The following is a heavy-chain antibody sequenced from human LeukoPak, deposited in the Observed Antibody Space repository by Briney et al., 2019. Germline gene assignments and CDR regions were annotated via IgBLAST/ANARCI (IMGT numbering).Heavy chain of an antibody. Sequence: GASVKVSCKASGYTFTSYGISWVRQAPGQGLEWMGWISAHSGNTNFAQKLQGRVTMTTDTSTSTAYMELRSLRSEDTAVYYCARSEDGGVAGDYWGQGTLVTVSS. V-gene: IGHV1-18*01. CDR2: ISAHSGNT. CDR3: ARSEDGGVAGDY. CDR1: GYTFTSYG. J-gene: IGHJ4*02. D-gene: IGHD6-19*01.